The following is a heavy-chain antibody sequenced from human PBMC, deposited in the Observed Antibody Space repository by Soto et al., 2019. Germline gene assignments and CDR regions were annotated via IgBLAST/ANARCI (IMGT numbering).Heavy chain of an antibody. CDR3: ARHVGKFYDDSPAGHFDF. J-gene: IGHJ4*02. D-gene: IGHD3-22*01. CDR2: VHHRGST. V-gene: IGHV4-4*02. CDR1: GVSISSSHW. Sequence: QVQLQESGPGLVKPSGTLSLTCAVSGVSISSSHWWSWARQPPGKGLDWIGEVHHRGSTKYNPSLKSRVTISLDKSENQFSLKLSSVTAADTAVYYCARHVGKFYDDSPAGHFDFWGQGILVTVSS.